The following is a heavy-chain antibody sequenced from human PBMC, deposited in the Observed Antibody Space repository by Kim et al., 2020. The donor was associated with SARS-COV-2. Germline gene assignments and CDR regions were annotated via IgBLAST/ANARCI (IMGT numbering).Heavy chain of an antibody. V-gene: IGHV3-15*01. CDR3: TTDAGTHSVFGVVNYGMDV. CDR1: GFTFSNAW. D-gene: IGHD3-3*01. Sequence: GGSLRLSCAASGFTFSNAWMSWVRQAPGKGLEWVGRIKSKTDGGTTDYAAPVKGRFTISRDDSKNTLYLQMNSLKTEDTAVYYCTTDAGTHSVFGVVNYGMDVWGQGTTVTVSS. CDR2: IKSKTDGGTT. J-gene: IGHJ6*02.